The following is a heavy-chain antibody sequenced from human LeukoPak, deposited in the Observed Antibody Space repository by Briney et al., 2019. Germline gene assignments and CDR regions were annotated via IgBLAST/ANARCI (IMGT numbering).Heavy chain of an antibody. D-gene: IGHD6-19*01. J-gene: IGHJ4*02. CDR3: AKDIRYSSGCSPDH. V-gene: IGHV3-9*01. CDR1: GFTFDDYA. Sequence: GGSLRLSCAASGFTFDDYAMHWVRQAPGKGLEWVSGISWNSGSIGYADSVKGRFTISRDNAKNSLYLQMNSLRAEDTALYYCAKDIRYSSGCSPDHWGQGTLVTVSS. CDR2: ISWNSGSI.